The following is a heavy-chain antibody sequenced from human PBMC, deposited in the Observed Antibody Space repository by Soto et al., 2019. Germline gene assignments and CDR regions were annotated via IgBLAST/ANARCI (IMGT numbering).Heavy chain of an antibody. CDR1: GYTFTSYA. CDR2: INAGNGNT. D-gene: IGHD6-19*01. CDR3: ARGSGWYPPFDY. J-gene: IGHJ4*02. Sequence: QVQLVQSGAEEKKPGASVKVSCKASGYTFTSYAMHWVRQAPGQRLEWMGWINAGNGNTKYSQKIQGRVTITRDTSASTGYMELSSLRSEDTAVYYCARGSGWYPPFDYWGQGNLVTVSS. V-gene: IGHV1-3*05.